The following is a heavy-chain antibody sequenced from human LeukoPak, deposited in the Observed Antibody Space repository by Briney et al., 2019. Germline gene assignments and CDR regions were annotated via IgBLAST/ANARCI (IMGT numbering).Heavy chain of an antibody. CDR2: ISGSGGST. CDR1: GFTFSSYA. Sequence: GGSLRLSCAASGFTFSSYAMSWVRQAPGKGLEWVSAISGSGGSTYYAGSVKGRFTISRDNSKNTLYLQMNSLRAEDTAVYYCAKARAKGVAAAGSYWGQGTLVTVSS. D-gene: IGHD6-13*01. CDR3: AKARAKGVAAAGSY. J-gene: IGHJ4*02. V-gene: IGHV3-23*01.